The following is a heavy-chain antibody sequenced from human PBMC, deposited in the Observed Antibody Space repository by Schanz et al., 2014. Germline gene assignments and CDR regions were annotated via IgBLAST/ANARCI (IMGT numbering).Heavy chain of an antibody. Sequence: EVQLVESGGGLAQPGGSLRLSCAASGFSFSNYWMHWVRQAPGKGPEWISHIRADGRMTNYAASVEGRFTISRDVAKNTLYLQMFSLRAEDMGVYYCAGGKTTGLAYWGQGTQVAVSS. V-gene: IGHV3-74*02. J-gene: IGHJ4*02. D-gene: IGHD4-4*01. CDR1: GFSFSNYW. CDR3: AGGKTTGLAY. CDR2: IRADGRMT.